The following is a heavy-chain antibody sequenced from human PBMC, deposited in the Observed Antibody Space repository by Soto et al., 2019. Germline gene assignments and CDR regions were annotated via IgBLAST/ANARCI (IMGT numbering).Heavy chain of an antibody. CDR1: GGSISSSSYY. CDR3: ARHVRYFDWFYFDY. V-gene: IGHV4-39*01. Sequence: SETLSLTCTVSGGSISSSSYYWGWIRQPPGKGLEWIGSIYYSGSTYYNPSLKSRVTISVDTSKNQFSLKLSSVTAADTAVYYCARHVRYFDWFYFDYWGQGTLVTVSS. J-gene: IGHJ4*02. CDR2: IYYSGST. D-gene: IGHD3-9*01.